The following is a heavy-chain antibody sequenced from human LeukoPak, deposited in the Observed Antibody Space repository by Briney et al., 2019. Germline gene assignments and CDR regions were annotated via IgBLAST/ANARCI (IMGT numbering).Heavy chain of an antibody. CDR1: GGSISSYY. Sequence: SETLSLTCTVSGGSISSYYWSWIRQPPGKGLEWIGYIYYSGSTNYNPSLKSRVTISVDTSKNQFSLKLSSVTAADTAVYYCARRLIVVVPAAFDYWGQGTLVTVSS. D-gene: IGHD2-2*01. V-gene: IGHV4-59*12. J-gene: IGHJ4*02. CDR2: IYYSGST. CDR3: ARRLIVVVPAAFDY.